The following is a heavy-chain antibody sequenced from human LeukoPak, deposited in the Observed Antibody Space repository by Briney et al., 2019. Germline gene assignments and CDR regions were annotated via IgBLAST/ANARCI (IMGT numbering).Heavy chain of an antibody. Sequence: SETLSLTCTVSGGSISTYYWSWIRQPVGKGLEWIGYIYYNESTNYNPSVKSRVTISADTSKNQFSLKLRSVTAADTAVYYCARGYGDNSGAFDIWGQGTLVTVSS. V-gene: IGHV4-59*01. J-gene: IGHJ3*02. CDR3: ARGYGDNSGAFDI. D-gene: IGHD4-23*01. CDR2: IYYNEST. CDR1: GGSISTYY.